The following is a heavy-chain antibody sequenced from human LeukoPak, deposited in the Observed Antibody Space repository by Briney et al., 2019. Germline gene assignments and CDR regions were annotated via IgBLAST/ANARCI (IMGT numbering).Heavy chain of an antibody. CDR2: IYYSGTT. CDR1: NASIATSSDY. Sequence: PSETLSLTCTVSNASIATSSDYWGWIRQPPGKGLEWIGNIYYSGTTNYNPSLKGRVAFFLDTSKNQFSLKLTSVTAADTAVYYCARRQRYPYYFNYGGGGGLVSVSS. D-gene: IGHD2-2*01. CDR3: ARRQRYPYYFNY. J-gene: IGHJ4*02. V-gene: IGHV4-39*01.